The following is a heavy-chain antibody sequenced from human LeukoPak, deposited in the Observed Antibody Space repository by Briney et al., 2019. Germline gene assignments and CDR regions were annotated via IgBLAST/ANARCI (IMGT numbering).Heavy chain of an antibody. CDR2: INHSGST. V-gene: IGHV4-34*01. Sequence: PSETLSLTCAVYGGSFSGYYWSWIRQPPGKGLEWIGEINHSGSTNYNPSLKSRVTISVDTSKNQFSRKLSSVTAADTAVYYCARDRNYYDSSGYYSAGGAFDIWGQGTMVTVSS. D-gene: IGHD3-22*01. CDR3: ARDRNYYDSSGYYSAGGAFDI. J-gene: IGHJ3*02. CDR1: GGSFSGYY.